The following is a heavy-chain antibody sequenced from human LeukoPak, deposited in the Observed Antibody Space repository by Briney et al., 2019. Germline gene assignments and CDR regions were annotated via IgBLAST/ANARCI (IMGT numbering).Heavy chain of an antibody. V-gene: IGHV3-7*01. CDR2: IKEDGTET. J-gene: IGHJ4*02. Sequence: GGSLRLSCAASGFMFSSNWMSWVRLAPGKGLEWVANIKEDGTETYYVDSVKGRFTISRDNTMNSLYLQMSSLRAEDTAVYYCATDRGWRTSGYYLYYFEYWGQGTLVTFSS. CDR1: GFMFSSNW. CDR3: ATDRGWRTSGYYLYYFEY. D-gene: IGHD3-3*01.